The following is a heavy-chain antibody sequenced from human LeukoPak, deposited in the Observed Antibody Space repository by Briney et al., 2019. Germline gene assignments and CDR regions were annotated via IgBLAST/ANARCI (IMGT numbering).Heavy chain of an antibody. Sequence: ASVKVSCKASGYTFTSYDINWVRQATGQGLEWMGWMNPNSGNTGYAQKLQGRVTMTTDTSTSTAYMELRSLRSDDTAVYYCARDEGIVATNFDYWGQGTLVTVSS. CDR2: MNPNSGNT. J-gene: IGHJ4*02. V-gene: IGHV1-8*01. CDR1: GYTFTSYD. CDR3: ARDEGIVATNFDY. D-gene: IGHD5-12*01.